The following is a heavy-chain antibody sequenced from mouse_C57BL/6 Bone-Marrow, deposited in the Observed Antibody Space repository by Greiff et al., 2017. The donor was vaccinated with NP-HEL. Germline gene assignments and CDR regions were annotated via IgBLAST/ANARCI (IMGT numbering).Heavy chain of an antibody. CDR2: FPPYNDDT. V-gene: IGHV1-47*01. CDR1: GYTFTTYP. D-gene: IGHD2-1*01. Sequence: QVQLKESGAELVKPGASVKMSCKASGYTFTTYPIEWVKQNHGKSLEWIGNFPPYNDDTEYNEKFKNKATFTVEKSSSTVYLELSRLTSDDSSVYYCARGGNYWYYFDYWGQGTTLTVSS. J-gene: IGHJ2*01. CDR3: ARGGNYWYYFDY.